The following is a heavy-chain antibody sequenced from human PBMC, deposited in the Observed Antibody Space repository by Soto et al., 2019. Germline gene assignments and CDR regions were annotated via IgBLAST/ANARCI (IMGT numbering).Heavy chain of an antibody. D-gene: IGHD3-10*01. J-gene: IGHJ4*02. CDR1: GYTFTNYD. CDR2: MNPNSGNT. CDR3: ARGYYYGSGSSPDY. V-gene: IGHV1-8*01. Sequence: QVQLVQSGAEVKKPGASVKVSCKASGYTFTNYDINCVRQATGQGLEWMGWMNPNSGNTGYAQKFQGRVTMTRNTSISTAYIGLSSLRSEDTAVYYCARGYYYGSGSSPDYWGQGTLVTVSS.